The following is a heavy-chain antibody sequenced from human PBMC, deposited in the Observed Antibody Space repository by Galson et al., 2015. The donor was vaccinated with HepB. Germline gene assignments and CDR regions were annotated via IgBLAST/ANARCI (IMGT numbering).Heavy chain of an antibody. CDR3: AREEFGRYSSSWYWGYASNWFDP. CDR1: GDSVSSNSAA. D-gene: IGHD6-13*01. J-gene: IGHJ5*02. Sequence: CAISGDSVSSNSAAWNWIRQSPSRGLEWLGRTYYRSKWYNDYAVSVKSRITINPDTSKNQFSLQLNSVTPEDTAVYYCAREEFGRYSSSWYWGYASNWFDPWGQGTLVTVSS. CDR2: TYYRSKWYN. V-gene: IGHV6-1*01.